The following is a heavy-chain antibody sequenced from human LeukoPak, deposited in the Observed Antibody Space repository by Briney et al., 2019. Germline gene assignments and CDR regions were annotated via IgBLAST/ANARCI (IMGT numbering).Heavy chain of an antibody. CDR3: ARRSSKRFNWYFDL. J-gene: IGHJ2*01. CDR1: GYTFSAYF. D-gene: IGHD5-24*01. V-gene: IGHV1-2*02. CDR2: INPNSGGT. Sequence: GASVKVSCKASGYTFSAYFIHWVRQAPGQGLEWMGWINPNSGGTRFAQKFQGRVTMTRDTSISTAFMELSRLTSGDTAVYYCARRSSKRFNWYFDLWGRGTLVTVSS.